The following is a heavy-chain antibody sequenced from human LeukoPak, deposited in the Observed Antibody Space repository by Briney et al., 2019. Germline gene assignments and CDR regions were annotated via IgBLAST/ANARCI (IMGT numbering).Heavy chain of an antibody. J-gene: IGHJ4*02. D-gene: IGHD3-16*01. CDR1: GYTFTGYY. CDR3: AREVKEGEYPLGCLGD. V-gene: IGHV1-46*01. CDR2: INPSGGST. Sequence: RASVKVSCKASGYTFTGYYMHWVRQAPGQGLEWMGIINPSGGSTSYAQKFQGRVTMTRDTSTSTVYMELSSLRSEDTAVYYCAREVKEGEYPLGCLGDWGQGTLVTVSS.